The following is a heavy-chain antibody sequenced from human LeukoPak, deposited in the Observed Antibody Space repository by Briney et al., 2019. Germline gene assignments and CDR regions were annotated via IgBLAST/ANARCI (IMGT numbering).Heavy chain of an antibody. CDR3: AKPRDCSGGSCYSLAIYYYYGMDV. V-gene: IGHV3-23*01. J-gene: IGHJ6*02. Sequence: QPGGSLRLSCAASGFTFSSYAMSWVRQAPGKGLEWVSAISGSGGSTYYVDSVKGRFTISRDNSKNTLYLQMNSLRAEDTAVYYCAKPRDCSGGSCYSLAIYYYYGMDVWGQGTTVTVSS. D-gene: IGHD2-15*01. CDR1: GFTFSSYA. CDR2: ISGSGGST.